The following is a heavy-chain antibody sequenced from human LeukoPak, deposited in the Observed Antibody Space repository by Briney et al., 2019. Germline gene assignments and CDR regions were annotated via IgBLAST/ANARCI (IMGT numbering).Heavy chain of an antibody. J-gene: IGHJ4*02. Sequence: GRSLRLSCAASGFTFSSYAMHWVRQAPGKGLEWVAVISYDGSNKYYADSVKGRFTISRDNSKNTLYLQMSSLRAEDTAVYYCATGRDGYNLLGSIDYWGQGTLVTVSS. CDR1: GFTFSSYA. V-gene: IGHV3-30*04. CDR2: ISYDGSNK. CDR3: ATGRDGYNLLGSIDY. D-gene: IGHD5-24*01.